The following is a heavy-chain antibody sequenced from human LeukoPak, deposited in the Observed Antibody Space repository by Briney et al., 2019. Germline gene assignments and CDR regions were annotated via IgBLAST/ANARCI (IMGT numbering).Heavy chain of an antibody. J-gene: IGHJ5*02. D-gene: IGHD6-19*01. Sequence: GASVKVSCKASGYTFTGYYMHWVRQAPGQGLEWMGRINPNSGGTNYAQKFQGRVTMTRDTSISTAYMELSRLRSDDTAVYYCARDHLEGWYFDPWGQGTLVTVSS. V-gene: IGHV1-2*06. CDR2: INPNSGGT. CDR1: GYTFTGYY. CDR3: ARDHLEGWYFDP.